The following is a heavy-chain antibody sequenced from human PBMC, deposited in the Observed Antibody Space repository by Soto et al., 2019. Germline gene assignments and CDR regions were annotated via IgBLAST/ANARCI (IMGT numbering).Heavy chain of an antibody. CDR2: IYSGGST. V-gene: IGHV3-53*04. Sequence: GGSLRLSCAASGFTVSSNYMSWVRQAPGKGLEWVSVIYSGGSTYYADSVKGRFTISRHNSKNTLYLQMNSLRAEDTAVYYCARAYSGYDYFFYFDYWGQGTLVTVSS. CDR3: ARAYSGYDYFFYFDY. CDR1: GFTVSSNY. D-gene: IGHD5-12*01. J-gene: IGHJ4*02.